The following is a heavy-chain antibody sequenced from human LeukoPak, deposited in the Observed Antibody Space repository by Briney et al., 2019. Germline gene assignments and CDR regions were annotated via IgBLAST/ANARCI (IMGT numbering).Heavy chain of an antibody. J-gene: IGHJ3*02. V-gene: IGHV4-4*07. CDR1: GGSISSYY. Sequence: KPSETLSLTCTVSGGSISSYYLSWIRQPAGKGLEWIGRIYSRVTTYNPSLKSRVTISVDTSKNQFSLKLSSVTAADTAVYFCARGPYSYDSSGAFDIWGQGTMVTVSS. CDR3: ARGPYSYDSSGAFDI. CDR2: IYSRVT. D-gene: IGHD3-22*01.